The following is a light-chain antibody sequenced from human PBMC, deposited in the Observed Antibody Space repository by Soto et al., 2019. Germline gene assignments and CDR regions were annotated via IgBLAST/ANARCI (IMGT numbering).Light chain of an antibody. Sequence: QSALTQPASVSGSPGQSITISCTGTFNDIGTFNYVSWFQQHPGKAPKLLIFAVTSRPSDVSDRFPGSKSGNTASLTISGLQAEDEADYYCNSFTTTTFYVFGSGTKLTVL. CDR1: FNDIGTFNY. V-gene: IGLV2-14*01. CDR2: AVT. CDR3: NSFTTTTFYV. J-gene: IGLJ1*01.